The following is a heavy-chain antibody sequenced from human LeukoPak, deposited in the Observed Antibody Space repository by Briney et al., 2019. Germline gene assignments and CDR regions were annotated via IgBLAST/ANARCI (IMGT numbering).Heavy chain of an antibody. CDR1: GFTFSSYG. D-gene: IGHD2-21*01. Sequence: PGRSLRLSCAASGFTFSSYGLHWLRQAPGKGLEWVAVISYDGSNKYYANSVKGRFTSSRDNSKNTLYLQKNSLRAEDTAVYYCAKVGGRWRWDTRDWGQGTLVTVSS. V-gene: IGHV3-30*18. J-gene: IGHJ4*02. CDR3: AKVGGRWRWDTRD. CDR2: ISYDGSNK.